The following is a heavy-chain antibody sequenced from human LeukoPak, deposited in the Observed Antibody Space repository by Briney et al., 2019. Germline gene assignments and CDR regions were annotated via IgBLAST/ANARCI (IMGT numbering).Heavy chain of an antibody. D-gene: IGHD2-15*01. J-gene: IGHJ3*02. Sequence: PGGSLRLSCAASGFMFSTYGMSWVRQAPGKGLEWVSAISGSGADTYYADSVKGRFTISRDNSKNTLYLQMNSLRAEDTAVYYCARPVVAATTPDTFDIWGQGTMVTVSS. V-gene: IGHV3-23*01. CDR2: ISGSGADT. CDR1: GFMFSTYG. CDR3: ARPVVAATTPDTFDI.